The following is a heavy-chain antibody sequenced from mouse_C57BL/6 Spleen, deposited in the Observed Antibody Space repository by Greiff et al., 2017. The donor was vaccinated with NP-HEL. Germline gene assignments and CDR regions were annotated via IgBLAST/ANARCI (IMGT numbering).Heavy chain of an antibody. Sequence: EVKLQQSGAELVKPGASVKLSCTASGFNIKDYYMHWVKQRTEQGLEWIGRIDPEDGETKYAPKFQGKATITADTSSNTAYLQLSSLTSEDTAVYYCASNYYGSSYGGYFDYWGQGTTLTVSS. V-gene: IGHV14-2*01. J-gene: IGHJ2*01. CDR1: GFNIKDYY. CDR2: IDPEDGET. D-gene: IGHD1-1*01. CDR3: ASNYYGSSYGGYFDY.